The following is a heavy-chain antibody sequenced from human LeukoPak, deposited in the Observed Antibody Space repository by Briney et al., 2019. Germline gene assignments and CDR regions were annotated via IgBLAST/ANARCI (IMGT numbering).Heavy chain of an antibody. CDR2: FDPEDGET. Sequence: ASVKVSCKVSGYTLTELSMHWVRQAPGKGLEWMGGFDPEDGETIYAQKFQGRVTMTEDTSTDTAYMELSSLRSEDTAVYYCATDYDFWSGPGYYYYYVMDVWGQGTTVTVSS. D-gene: IGHD3-3*01. CDR3: ATDYDFWSGPGYYYYYVMDV. J-gene: IGHJ6*02. V-gene: IGHV1-24*01. CDR1: GYTLTELS.